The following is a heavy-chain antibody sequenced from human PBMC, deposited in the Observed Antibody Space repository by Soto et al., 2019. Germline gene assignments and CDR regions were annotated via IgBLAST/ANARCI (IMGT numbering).Heavy chain of an antibody. V-gene: IGHV4-39*01. CDR1: GGSISSSSYY. J-gene: IGHJ5*02. D-gene: IGHD3-3*01. CDR3: ARLGAYDFWSGYQTENWFDP. Sequence: SETLSLTCTVSGGSISSSSYYWGWIRQPPGKGLEWIGSIYYSGSTYYNPSLKSRVTISVDTSKNQFSLKLSSVTAADTAVYYCARLGAYDFWSGYQTENWFDPWGQGTLVTVSS. CDR2: IYYSGST.